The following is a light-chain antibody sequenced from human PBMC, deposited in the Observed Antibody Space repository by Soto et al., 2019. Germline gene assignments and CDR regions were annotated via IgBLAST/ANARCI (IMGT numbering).Light chain of an antibody. Sequence: QSVLTQPPSASGTPGQRVTISCSGSSSNIGSNYVYWYQHLPGTAPKLLIYTNNQRPSGVPDRFSVSKSGTSASLAISGLRSEDEADYYCAAWDDSLIGWVFGGGTKVTVL. V-gene: IGLV1-47*02. CDR3: AAWDDSLIGWV. J-gene: IGLJ3*02. CDR1: SSNIGSNY. CDR2: TNN.